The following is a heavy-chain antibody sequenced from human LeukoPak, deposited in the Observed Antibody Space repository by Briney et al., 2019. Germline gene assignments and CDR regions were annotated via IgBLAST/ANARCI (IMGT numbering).Heavy chain of an antibody. CDR3: ARYDYGDYEDYFYYMDV. Sequence: GGSLRLSCAASGFTVSSNYMSWVRQAPGKGLEWVSVIYSGGSTYYADSVKGRFTISRDNAKNSLYLQMDGLRAEDTAVYYCARYDYGDYEDYFYYMDVWGKGTAVSVSS. V-gene: IGHV3-53*01. CDR1: GFTVSSNY. D-gene: IGHD4-17*01. J-gene: IGHJ6*03. CDR2: IYSGGST.